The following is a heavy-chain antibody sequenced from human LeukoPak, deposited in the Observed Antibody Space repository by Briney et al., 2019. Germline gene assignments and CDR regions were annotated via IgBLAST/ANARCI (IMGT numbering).Heavy chain of an antibody. Sequence: PSQTLSLTCTVSGGSISSGSYYWSWIRQPAGKGLEWIGRIYTSGSTNYNPSLKSRVTISVDTSKNQFSLKLSSVTAADTAVYYCARERRRLLPKPPDAFDIWGQGTMVTVSS. CDR3: ARERRRLLPKPPDAFDI. CDR2: IYTSGST. D-gene: IGHD2-15*01. CDR1: GGSISSGSYY. J-gene: IGHJ3*02. V-gene: IGHV4-61*02.